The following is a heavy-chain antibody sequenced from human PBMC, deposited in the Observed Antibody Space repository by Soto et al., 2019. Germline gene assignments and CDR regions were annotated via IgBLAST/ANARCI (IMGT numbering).Heavy chain of an antibody. V-gene: IGHV4-61*05. CDR2: IYYSGST. J-gene: IGHJ5*02. CDR1: GDTISTGGYT. Sequence: SETLSLTCDVSGDTISTGGYTWAWIRQPPGKGLEWIGYIYYSGSTNYNPSLKSRVTISVDTSKNQFSLKLSSVTAADTALYYCARHARYYDILTGYSTLSWFDPWGQGTLVTVSS. D-gene: IGHD3-9*01. CDR3: ARHARYYDILTGYSTLSWFDP.